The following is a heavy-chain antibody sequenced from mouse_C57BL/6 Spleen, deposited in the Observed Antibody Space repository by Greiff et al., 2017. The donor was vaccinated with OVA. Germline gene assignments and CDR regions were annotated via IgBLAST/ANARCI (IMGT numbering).Heavy chain of an antibody. V-gene: IGHV1-59*01. J-gene: IGHJ1*03. CDR1: GYTFTSYW. Sequence: QVQLQQSGAELVRPGTSVKLSCKASGYTFTSYWMHWVQQRPGQGLEWIGVIDPSDSYTNSNQKFKGKATLTVDTSSSTSYMQLSSLTSEDSSVYYCARDGGSSSYWYFDVWGTGTTVTVSS. D-gene: IGHD1-1*01. CDR2: IDPSDSYT. CDR3: ARDGGSSSYWYFDV.